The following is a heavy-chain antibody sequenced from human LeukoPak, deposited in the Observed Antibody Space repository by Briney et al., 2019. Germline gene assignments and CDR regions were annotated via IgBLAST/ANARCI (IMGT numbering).Heavy chain of an antibody. CDR2: IYHRGST. D-gene: IGHD5-12*01. V-gene: IGHV4-59*01. J-gene: IGHJ4*02. CDR1: GGSISTYY. CDR3: ARGGGYASPIGY. Sequence: SETLSLTCTLSGGSISTYYWSWIRQPPGKGLEWIGYIYHRGSTNYNPPLKSRVTLSVDTSKNQFSPKLCSVTAADTAVYYCARGGGYASPIGYWGQGALVTVSS.